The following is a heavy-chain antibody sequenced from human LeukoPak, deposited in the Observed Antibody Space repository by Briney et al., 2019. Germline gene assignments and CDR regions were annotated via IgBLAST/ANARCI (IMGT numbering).Heavy chain of an antibody. CDR2: ISYDGSNK. CDR3: AKDVRANIQLFTFDY. Sequence: PGGSLRLSCAASGFTFSSYGMHWVRQAPGKGLEWVAVISYDGSNKYYADSVKGRFTIPRDNSKNTLYLQMNSLRAEDTAVYYCAKDVRANIQLFTFDYWGQGTLVTVSS. V-gene: IGHV3-30*18. J-gene: IGHJ4*02. D-gene: IGHD5-18*01. CDR1: GFTFSSYG.